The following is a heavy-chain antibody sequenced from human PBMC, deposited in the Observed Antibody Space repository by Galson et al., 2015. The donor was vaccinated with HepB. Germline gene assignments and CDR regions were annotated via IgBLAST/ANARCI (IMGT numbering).Heavy chain of an antibody. V-gene: IGHV3-30*18. D-gene: IGHD2-15*01. CDR1: GFTFSSYG. J-gene: IGHJ4*02. Sequence: SLRLSCAASGFTFSSYGMHWVRQAPGKGLEWVAVISYDGSNKYYADSVKGRFTISRDNSKNTLYLQMNSLRAEDTAVYYCAKGGGYCSGGNCYLDYWGQGTLVTVSS. CDR2: ISYDGSNK. CDR3: AKGGGYCSGGNCYLDY.